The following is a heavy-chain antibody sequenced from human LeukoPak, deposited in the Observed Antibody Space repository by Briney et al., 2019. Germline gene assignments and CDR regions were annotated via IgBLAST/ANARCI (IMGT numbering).Heavy chain of an antibody. D-gene: IGHD2-15*01. CDR1: GFTFSSYE. J-gene: IGHJ4*02. CDR2: ISSSGSTI. V-gene: IGHV3-48*03. Sequence: GGSLRLSCAASGFTFSSYEMNWVRQAQGKGLEWVSYISSSGSTIYYADSVKGRFTISRDNAKNSLYLQMNSLRAEDTAVYYCARDSYCSGGSCYSYYFDYWGQGTLVTVSS. CDR3: ARDSYCSGGSCYSYYFDY.